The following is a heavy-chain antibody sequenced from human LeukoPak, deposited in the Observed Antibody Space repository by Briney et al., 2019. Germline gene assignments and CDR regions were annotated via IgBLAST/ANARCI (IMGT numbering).Heavy chain of an antibody. CDR1: GGTFSSYA. D-gene: IGHD3-10*01. J-gene: IGHJ5*02. CDR2: ILPSLGIA. V-gene: IGHV1-69*10. Sequence: ASVKVSCKASGGTFSSYAITWVRQAPGQGLEWMGGILPSLGIANYAQNFQGRVRITADKSTSTAYMELSSLRSEDTAGYYCARHAERASGSSPLPPPWFDPWGQGTLVTVSS. CDR3: ARHAERASGSSPLPPPWFDP.